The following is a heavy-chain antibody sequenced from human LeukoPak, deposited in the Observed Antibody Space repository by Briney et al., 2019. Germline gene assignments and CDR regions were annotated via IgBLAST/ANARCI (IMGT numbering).Heavy chain of an antibody. CDR2: INFSGSTI. D-gene: IGHD3-10*01. V-gene: IGHV3-11*01. CDR1: GFTFSDYY. CDR3: VVDYYGSGANNYYYMDV. J-gene: IGHJ6*03. Sequence: GGSLRLSCAASGFTFSDYYMNWIRQAPGKGLEWVSYINFSGSTIYYADSVKGRFTISRDNAKSSLYLQMNSLRAEDTAVYYCVVDYYGSGANNYYYMDVWGKGTTVTISS.